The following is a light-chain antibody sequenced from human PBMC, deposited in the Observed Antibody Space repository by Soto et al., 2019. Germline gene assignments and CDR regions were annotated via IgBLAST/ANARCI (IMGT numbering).Light chain of an antibody. Sequence: DIQMTQSPSSLSASVGDRVIITCRASQTITTYLNWYQQKPGKTPNLLIYTASTLQRGVPSRFSGSGSGTDFTLTISSLHPEYVATYFCQQSARTPYYFGRGTKLYIK. CDR2: TAS. V-gene: IGKV1-39*01. CDR3: QQSARTPYY. CDR1: QTITTY. J-gene: IGKJ2*01.